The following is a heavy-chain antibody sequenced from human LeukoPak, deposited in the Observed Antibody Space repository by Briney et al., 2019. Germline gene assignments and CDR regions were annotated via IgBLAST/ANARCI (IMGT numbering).Heavy chain of an antibody. J-gene: IGHJ4*02. CDR3: ARDPSSGLYHFEH. V-gene: IGHV3-53*01. Sequence: GSRRLSCAASGLIVSSNYMSWVRQAPGKGLEWVEVIYRCDSIYYAESLKGRFPNSRDNHKNTLYLQMKTLRAEDAGVYYCARDPSSGLYHFEHWGQGTLVTVSS. D-gene: IGHD3/OR15-3a*01. CDR1: GLIVSSNY. CDR2: IYRCDSI.